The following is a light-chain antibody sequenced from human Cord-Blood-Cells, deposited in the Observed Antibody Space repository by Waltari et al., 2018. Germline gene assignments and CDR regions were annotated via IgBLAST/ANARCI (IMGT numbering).Light chain of an antibody. CDR3: CSYAGSSRV. Sequence: QSALTQPASVSGSPGQSITISCTGTSSDVGSYNLVSWYQQHPGKAPKLMIYEGSKRPSGVSTRFSGSKSGNTASLTISGLQAEDEADYYCCSYAGSSRVFGGVTKLTVL. CDR2: EGS. CDR1: SSDVGSYNL. J-gene: IGLJ3*02. V-gene: IGLV2-23*01.